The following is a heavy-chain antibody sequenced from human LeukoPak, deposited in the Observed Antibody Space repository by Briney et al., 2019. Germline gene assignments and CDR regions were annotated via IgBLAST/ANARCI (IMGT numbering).Heavy chain of an antibody. CDR2: IHSDGTTT. J-gene: IGHJ6*01. CDR3: VIVTTTWNAMTG. Sequence: PGGSLRLSCAPSGVTPSKDWMHWVRQPPGKGLVSVSRIHSDGTTTTYADSVKGRFTISRDNAKNTLYLQMNSLRAEDTAVSYCVIVTTTWNAMTGWRQRTTVTVSS. D-gene: IGHD1-1*01. V-gene: IGHV3-74*01. CDR1: GVTPSKDW.